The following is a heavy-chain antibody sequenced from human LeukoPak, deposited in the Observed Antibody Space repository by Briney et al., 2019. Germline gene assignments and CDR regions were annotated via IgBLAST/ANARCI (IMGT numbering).Heavy chain of an antibody. CDR1: GGSFSGYY. D-gene: IGHD3-10*01. V-gene: IGHV4-34*01. CDR3: ARAPRGAFVI. CDR2: INHSGST. J-gene: IGHJ4*02. Sequence: ASETLSLTCAVYGGSFSGYYWSWIRQPPGKGLEWIGEINHSGSTNYNPSLKSRVTISVDTSKNQFSLKLSSVTAADTAVYYCARAPRGAFVIWGQGALVTVS.